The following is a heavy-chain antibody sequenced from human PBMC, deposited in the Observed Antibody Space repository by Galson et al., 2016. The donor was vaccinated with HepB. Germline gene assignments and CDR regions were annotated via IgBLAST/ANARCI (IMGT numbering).Heavy chain of an antibody. CDR1: GFPFSRYW. CDR3: VREDYGDDPVYYYYYGMDV. Sequence: SLRLSCAASGFPFSRYWMHWVRQAPGKGLVWVSRISSDGSRTIYADSVWGRFTISRDNAKNTLYLQMNSLRAEDTALYYCVREDYGDDPVYYYYYGMDVWGQGTTVSVSS. D-gene: IGHD4-17*01. V-gene: IGHV3-74*01. J-gene: IGHJ6*02. CDR2: ISSDGSRT.